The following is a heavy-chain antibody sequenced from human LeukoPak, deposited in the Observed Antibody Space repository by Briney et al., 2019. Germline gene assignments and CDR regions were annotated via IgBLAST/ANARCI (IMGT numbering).Heavy chain of an antibody. CDR3: ARDWNTMVRGEVYWFDP. Sequence: PSETLSLTCSVSGGSISSYYWSWIRQPPGKGLEWIGYIYYSGRTSYNPSLKSRVTISVDTSKNQFSLRLSSVTAADTAVYYCARDWNTMVRGEVYWFDPWGQGTLVTVSS. CDR1: GGSISSYY. D-gene: IGHD3-10*01. V-gene: IGHV4-59*12. CDR2: IYYSGRT. J-gene: IGHJ5*02.